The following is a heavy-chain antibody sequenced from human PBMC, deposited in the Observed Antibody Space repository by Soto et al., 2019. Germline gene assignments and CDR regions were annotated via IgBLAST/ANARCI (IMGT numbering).Heavy chain of an antibody. CDR3: ARERGIAAAGARYYYYYGMDV. D-gene: IGHD6-13*01. CDR2: ISGSGGST. J-gene: IGHJ6*02. CDR1: GFTFSSYA. Sequence: GGSLRLSCAASGFTFSSYAMSWVRQAPGKGLEWVSAISGSGGSTYYADSVKGRFTISRDNSKNTLYLQMNSLRAEDTAVYYCARERGIAAAGARYYYYYGMDVWGQGTTVTVSS. V-gene: IGHV3-23*01.